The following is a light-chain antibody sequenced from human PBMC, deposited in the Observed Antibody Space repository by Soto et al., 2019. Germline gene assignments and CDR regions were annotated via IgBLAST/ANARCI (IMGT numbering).Light chain of an antibody. CDR2: DAS. CDR3: QQDDNLLLFT. Sequence: DIQITQSPSSLSASVGDRVTITCQTSQDISNYLNWYQQKLGKAPKLLIYDASNMETGVTSRFSGSGYGTYFTITTSSLQPEDIATYYGQQDDNLLLFTFGPGTKVDIK. J-gene: IGKJ3*01. CDR1: QDISNY. V-gene: IGKV1-33*01.